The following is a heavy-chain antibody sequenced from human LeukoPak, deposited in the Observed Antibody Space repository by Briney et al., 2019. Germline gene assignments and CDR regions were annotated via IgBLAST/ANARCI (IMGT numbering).Heavy chain of an antibody. CDR3: ARDTIGAFSYGLDV. Sequence: SETLSLTCTVSGGSVSSYYWSWIRQSPGKGLEWIGYIYYSGSTNYNPSLKSRVTISVDTSKNQFSLRLSSVTAADTAVYYCARDTIGAFSYGLDVWGQGTTVTVSS. V-gene: IGHV4-59*02. CDR2: IYYSGST. J-gene: IGHJ6*02. CDR1: GGSVSSYY. D-gene: IGHD4/OR15-4a*01.